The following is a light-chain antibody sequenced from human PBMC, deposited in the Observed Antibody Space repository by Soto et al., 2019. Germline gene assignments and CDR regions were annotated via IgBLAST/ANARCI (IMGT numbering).Light chain of an antibody. CDR1: SSDVGGYNY. CDR3: SSYTSSSTLSTYV. V-gene: IGLV2-14*03. Sequence: QSVLTQPASVSGSPGQSITISCTGTSSDVGGYNYVSWYQHHPGKAPKLMIYDVSNRPSGVSNRFSGSKSGNTASLIISGLQAEDEADSYCSSYTSSSTLSTYVFGTGT. CDR2: DVS. J-gene: IGLJ1*01.